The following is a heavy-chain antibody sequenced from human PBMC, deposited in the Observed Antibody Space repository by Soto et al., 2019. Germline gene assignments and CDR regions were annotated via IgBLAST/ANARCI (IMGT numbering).Heavy chain of an antibody. CDR1: GYSFTSDG. CDR3: ARVLAHYDSSAQRDS. J-gene: IGHJ4*02. D-gene: IGHD3-22*01. CDR2: ISAYNGNT. Sequence: ASVKVSCKASGYSFTSDGISWVRQAPGQGLEWMGWISAYNGNTNYAQKLQGRVTMTTDTSTSTAYMELRSLRSDDTAVYYCARVLAHYDSSAQRDSWGQGTLATVPQ. V-gene: IGHV1-18*04.